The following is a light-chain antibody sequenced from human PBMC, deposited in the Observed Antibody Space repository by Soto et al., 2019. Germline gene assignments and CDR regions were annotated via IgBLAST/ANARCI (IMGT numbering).Light chain of an antibody. J-gene: IGKJ4*01. Sequence: DIQMTQFPSTLSASVGDRVTITCRASESISSWLAWYQQKPGKAPKILLYKASTLQSGVPSRFTGSGSGTEFTLTISSLQPDDVATYYCQHYSVFPLTFGGGTKVEIK. CDR2: KAS. V-gene: IGKV1-5*03. CDR3: QHYSVFPLT. CDR1: ESISSW.